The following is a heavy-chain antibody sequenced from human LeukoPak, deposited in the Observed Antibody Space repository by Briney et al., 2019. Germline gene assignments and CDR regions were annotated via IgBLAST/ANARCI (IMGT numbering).Heavy chain of an antibody. CDR3: AKDGYPFGYFDY. Sequence: GGSLRLSCAASGFTFRSYAMHWVRQAPGKGLXXXAVISYDGSNKYYPDSVKGRFTISRDNSKNTLYLQMNSLRAEDTAVYYCAKDGYPFGYFDYWGQGTLVTVSS. J-gene: IGHJ4*02. CDR2: ISYDGSNK. D-gene: IGHD5-12*01. V-gene: IGHV3-30-3*01. CDR1: GFTFRSYA.